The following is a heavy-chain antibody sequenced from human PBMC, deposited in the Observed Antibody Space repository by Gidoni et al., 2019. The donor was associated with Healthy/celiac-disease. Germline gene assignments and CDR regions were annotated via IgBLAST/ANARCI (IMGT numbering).Heavy chain of an antibody. CDR1: GFTFSSYA. CDR2: ISGSGGST. Sequence: EVQLLESGEGLVLRGGSLRLYCAASGFTFSSYAMSWVRRAPWKGLEWVSAISGSGGSTYYADSVKGRFTISRDNSKNTLYLQMNSLRAEDTAVYYCAKDRAVVVPAAILDYWGQGTLVTVSS. J-gene: IGHJ4*02. CDR3: AKDRAVVVPAAILDY. V-gene: IGHV3-23*01. D-gene: IGHD2-2*02.